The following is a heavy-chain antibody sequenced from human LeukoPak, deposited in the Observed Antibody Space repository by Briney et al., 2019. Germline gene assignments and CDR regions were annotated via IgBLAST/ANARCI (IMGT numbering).Heavy chain of an antibody. J-gene: IGHJ5*02. CDR2: ISGSGGST. CDR1: GFTFSSYA. Sequence: GGSLRLSCAASGFTFSSYAMSWVRQAPGKGLEWVSAISGSGGSTYYADSVKGRFTISRDNSKNTLYLQMNSLRAEDTAVYYCAKVGWELLLEPENWFDPWGQGTLVTVSS. V-gene: IGHV3-23*01. CDR3: AKVGWELLLEPENWFDP. D-gene: IGHD3-10*01.